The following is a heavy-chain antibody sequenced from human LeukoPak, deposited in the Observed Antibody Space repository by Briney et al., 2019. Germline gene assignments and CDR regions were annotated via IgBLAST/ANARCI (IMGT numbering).Heavy chain of an antibody. D-gene: IGHD5-24*01. CDR2: IGSGSSYI. CDR1: GFTFSNYR. V-gene: IGHV3-21*01. J-gene: IGHJ3*02. Sequence: GGSLRLSCAASGFTFSNYRMNWVRQSPGKGLEWVSSIGSGSSYIYYADSVKGRFTISRDNAKNSLYLRMNSLRAEDTAVYYCARDMAADAFDIWGQGTMVTVSS. CDR3: ARDMAADAFDI.